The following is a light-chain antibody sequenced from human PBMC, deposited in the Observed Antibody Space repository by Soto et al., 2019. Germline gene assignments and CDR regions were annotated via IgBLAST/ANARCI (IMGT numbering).Light chain of an antibody. V-gene: IGKV3-15*01. Sequence: EIVMTQSPATLSVSPGERATLFCRASQSVSNNFAWYQQKPGQAPRLLVYGASTRATGVPDRFSGSRSGTDFTLTISGLQSDDVGVYYCWQYHKWPPSTFGQGTKVDIK. CDR2: GAS. CDR3: WQYHKWPPST. CDR1: QSVSNN. J-gene: IGKJ1*01.